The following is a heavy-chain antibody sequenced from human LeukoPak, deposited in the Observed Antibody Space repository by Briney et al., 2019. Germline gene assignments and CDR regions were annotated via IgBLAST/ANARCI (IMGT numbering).Heavy chain of an antibody. V-gene: IGHV1-2*02. Sequence: ASVKVSCKASGYTFTGYYMHWVRQAPGQGLEWMGWINPNSGGTNYAQKFQGRVTMTRDTSISTAYMELSRLRSDDTAVYYCARVPSSTSERDWLDPWGQGTLVTVSS. CDR3: ARVPSSTSERDWLDP. D-gene: IGHD2-2*01. CDR2: INPNSGGT. CDR1: GYTFTGYY. J-gene: IGHJ5*02.